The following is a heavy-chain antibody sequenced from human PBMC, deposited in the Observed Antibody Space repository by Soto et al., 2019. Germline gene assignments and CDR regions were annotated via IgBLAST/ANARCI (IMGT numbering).Heavy chain of an antibody. CDR3: ARTRYCSGGSCYSPWFDP. CDR2: IYYSGST. Sequence: PSETLSLTCTVSGGSISSYYWSWIRQPPGKGLEWIGYIYYSGSTNYNPSLKSRVTISVDTSKNQFSLKLSSVTAADTAVYYCARTRYCSGGSCYSPWFDPWGQGTLVTVSS. D-gene: IGHD2-15*01. CDR1: GGSISSYY. V-gene: IGHV4-59*01. J-gene: IGHJ5*02.